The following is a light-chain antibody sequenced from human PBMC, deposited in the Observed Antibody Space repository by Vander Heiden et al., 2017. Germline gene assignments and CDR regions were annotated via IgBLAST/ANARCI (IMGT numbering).Light chain of an antibody. V-gene: IGLV1-47*01. J-gene: IGLJ3*02. CDR1: SSNIGKND. CDR3: ATWDDSLSSPV. Sequence: QPVLTQPPSASGTPGQKVSMSCSGGSSNIGKNDVSWYEQLPGTAPKLLIYRSDQRPSGVPDRFSGSKSGTSASLAIGGLRSEDEATYYCATWDDSLSSPVFGGGTKLTV. CDR2: RSD.